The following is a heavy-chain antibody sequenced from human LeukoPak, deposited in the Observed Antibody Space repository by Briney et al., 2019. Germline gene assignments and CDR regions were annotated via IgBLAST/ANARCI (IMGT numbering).Heavy chain of an antibody. CDR2: IIPIFGTA. J-gene: IGHJ5*02. CDR3: ARDSRAGYYGSGSYLDYWFDP. CDR1: GGTFSSYA. Sequence: GASVKVSCKASGGTFSSYAISWVRQAPGQGLEWMGGIIPIFGTANYAQKFQGRVTITADESTSTAYMELSSLRSEDTAVYYCARDSRAGYYGSGSYLDYWFDPWGQGTLVTVSS. D-gene: IGHD3-10*01. V-gene: IGHV1-69*13.